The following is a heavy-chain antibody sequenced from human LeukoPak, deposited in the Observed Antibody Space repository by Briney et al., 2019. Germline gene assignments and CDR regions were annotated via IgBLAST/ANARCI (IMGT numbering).Heavy chain of an antibody. CDR1: GFTFGDYA. J-gene: IGHJ4*02. CDR2: IRSKAYGGTT. Sequence: SGGSLRLSCTASGFTFGDYAMSWVRQAPGKGLEWVGFIRSKAYGGTTEYAASVKGRFTTSRDDSKSIAYLQMNSLRTEDTAVYYCTVYYDFWSGYPYFDYWGQGTLVTVSS. V-gene: IGHV3-49*04. CDR3: TVYYDFWSGYPYFDY. D-gene: IGHD3-3*01.